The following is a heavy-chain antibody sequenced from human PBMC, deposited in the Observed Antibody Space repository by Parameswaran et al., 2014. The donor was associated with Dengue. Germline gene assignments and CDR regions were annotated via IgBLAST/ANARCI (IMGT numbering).Heavy chain of an antibody. J-gene: IGHJ4*02. CDR3: ARDYSFDY. Sequence: SWVRQAPGQGLEWMGWITTYNGNTNYAQNLQGRVTVTTDTSTSTVYMELRSLRFDDTAVYYCARDYSFDYWGQGTLVTVSS. CDR2: ITTYNGNT. V-gene: IGHV1-18*01.